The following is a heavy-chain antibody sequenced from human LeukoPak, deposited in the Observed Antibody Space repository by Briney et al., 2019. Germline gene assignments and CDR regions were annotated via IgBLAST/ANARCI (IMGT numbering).Heavy chain of an antibody. CDR1: GFTFISYS. CDR2: IGSGSTSI. Sequence: GGSLRLSCAASGFTFISYSMNWVRQAPGKGLEWVSSIGSGSTSIYYAASVKGRFTISRDNAKNSLYLQMNSLRAEDTAVYYCAKARTPSAYYYDSSGYYGGFDYWGQGTLVTVSS. CDR3: AKARTPSAYYYDSSGYYGGFDY. V-gene: IGHV3-21*04. J-gene: IGHJ4*02. D-gene: IGHD3-22*01.